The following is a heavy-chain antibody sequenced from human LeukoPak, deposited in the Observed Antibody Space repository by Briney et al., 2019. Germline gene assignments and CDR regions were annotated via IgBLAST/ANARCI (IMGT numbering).Heavy chain of an antibody. Sequence: GGALRLSCAASGFTLSSNYMSWVRQAPGKGLEWVSLIYSGGSTFYADSVKGRFTISRDNAKNSLYLQMNSLRAEDTAVYYCARDFSSGSYYGDYYFDYWGQGTLVTVAS. D-gene: IGHD1-26*01. CDR2: IYSGGST. CDR1: GFTLSSNY. CDR3: ARDFSSGSYYGDYYFDY. V-gene: IGHV3-53*01. J-gene: IGHJ4*02.